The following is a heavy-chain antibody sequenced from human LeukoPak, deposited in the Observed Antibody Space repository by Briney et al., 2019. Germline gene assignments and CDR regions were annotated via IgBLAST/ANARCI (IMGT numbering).Heavy chain of an antibody. Sequence: SETLSLTCAVYGGSFSGYYWSWIRQPPGKGLEWIGEINHSGSTNYNPSLKSRVTISVDTSKNQFSLKLSSVTAADTAVYYCARGGDIVVVPAAPGEAPFDYWGQGTLVTVSS. J-gene: IGHJ4*02. V-gene: IGHV4-34*01. D-gene: IGHD2-2*01. CDR1: GGSFSGYY. CDR3: ARGGDIVVVPAAPGEAPFDY. CDR2: INHSGST.